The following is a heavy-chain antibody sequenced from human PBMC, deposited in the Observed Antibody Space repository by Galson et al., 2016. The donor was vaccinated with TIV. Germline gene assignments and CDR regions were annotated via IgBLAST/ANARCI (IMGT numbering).Heavy chain of an antibody. D-gene: IGHD5-24*01. Sequence: SLRLSCAASGFSFSAFGMHWVRQAPGKGLEWVAVIWYDGSREYYVDSVKGRFTISRDNSKSTLYLQMNSLRADDTGVYYCARDSATENPGKNYYYYSGMNVWGQGTTVTVSS. CDR2: IWYDGSRE. J-gene: IGHJ6*02. CDR1: GFSFSAFG. V-gene: IGHV3-33*01. CDR3: ARDSATENPGKNYYYYSGMNV.